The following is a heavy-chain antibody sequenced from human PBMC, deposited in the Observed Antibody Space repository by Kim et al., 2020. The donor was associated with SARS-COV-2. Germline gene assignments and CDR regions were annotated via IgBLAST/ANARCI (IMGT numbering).Heavy chain of an antibody. Sequence: GRYYVDSLRDRFTISRDNAKSLLYLQMTNLGVEDAGVYFCARDDGFRSVDYWGQGTRVTVSS. V-gene: IGHV3-7*01. CDR3: ARDDGFRSVDY. J-gene: IGHJ4*02. D-gene: IGHD5-12*01. CDR2: GR.